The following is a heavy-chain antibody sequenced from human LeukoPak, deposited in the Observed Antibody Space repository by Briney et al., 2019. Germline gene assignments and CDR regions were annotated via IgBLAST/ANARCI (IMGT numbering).Heavy chain of an antibody. Sequence: ASVKVSCKASGYTFTGYYMHWVRQAPGQGLEWMGIINPSGGSTSYAQKFQGRVTMTRDMSTSTVYMELSSLRSEDTAVYYCASGLVGYSGYDPNYYYYYMDVWGKGTTVTVSS. V-gene: IGHV1-46*03. CDR2: INPSGGST. J-gene: IGHJ6*03. D-gene: IGHD5-12*01. CDR3: ASGLVGYSGYDPNYYYYYMDV. CDR1: GYTFTGYY.